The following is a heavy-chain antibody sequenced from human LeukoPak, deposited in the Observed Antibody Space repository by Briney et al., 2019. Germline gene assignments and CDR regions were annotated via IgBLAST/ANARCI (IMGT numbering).Heavy chain of an antibody. CDR3: ARRRYSYGYPNY. J-gene: IGHJ4*02. Sequence: SETLSLTCTVSGDSISTSNYYWDWIRQPPGKGLEWIGSIYYTGSAYYDPSLESRVTISVDTSKNQFSLNLSSVTAADTAVYYCARRRYSYGYPNYWGQGTLVTVSS. CDR2: IYYTGSA. CDR1: GDSISTSNYY. V-gene: IGHV4-39*01. D-gene: IGHD5-18*01.